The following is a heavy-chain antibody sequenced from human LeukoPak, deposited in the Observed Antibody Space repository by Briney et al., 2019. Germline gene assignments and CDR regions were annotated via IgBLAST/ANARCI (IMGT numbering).Heavy chain of an antibody. V-gene: IGHV1-24*01. CDR2: IDPEHGET. J-gene: IGHJ4*02. CDR3: ATDLAYCGGDCYNY. D-gene: IGHD2-21*02. Sequence: ASVKVSCKVSGYTLTELSMHWVRQAPGKGLEWMGVIDPEHGETIYAQKFQGRVTMTEDTSTDTAYMELSSLRSEDTAVYYCATDLAYCGGDCYNYWGLGTLVTVSS. CDR1: GYTLTELS.